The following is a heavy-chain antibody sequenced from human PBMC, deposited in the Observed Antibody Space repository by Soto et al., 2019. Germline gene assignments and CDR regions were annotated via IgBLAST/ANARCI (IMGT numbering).Heavy chain of an antibody. V-gene: IGHV3-21*01. J-gene: IGHJ4*02. D-gene: IGHD2-2*01. CDR2: ISSSSSYI. Sequence: KPGGSLRLSCAASGFTFSSYSMNWVRQAPGKGLEWVSSISSSSSYIYYAGSVKGRFTISRDNAKNSLYLQMNSLRAEDTAVYYCARGGYCSSTSCEQYYFDYWGQGTLVTVSS. CDR1: GFTFSSYS. CDR3: ARGGYCSSTSCEQYYFDY.